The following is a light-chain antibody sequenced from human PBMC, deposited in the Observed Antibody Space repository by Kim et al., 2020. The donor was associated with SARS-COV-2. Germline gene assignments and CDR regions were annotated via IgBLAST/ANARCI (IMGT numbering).Light chain of an antibody. CDR3: NSRDSSDNHLGPNWV. CDR2: GKN. CDR1: NVRNNY. V-gene: IGLV3-19*01. Sequence: TAWITCKEANVRNNYANWYLQKPGQAPILVIYGKNNRPSGIPDRFSGSSSGNTASLTITGAQAEDEADYYCNSRDSSDNHLGPNWVFGGGTKLTVL. J-gene: IGLJ3*02.